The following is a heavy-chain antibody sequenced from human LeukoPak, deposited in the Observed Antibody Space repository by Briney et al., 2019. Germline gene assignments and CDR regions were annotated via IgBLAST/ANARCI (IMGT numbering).Heavy chain of an antibody. CDR1: GGSFSSYY. D-gene: IGHD5-18*01. Sequence: PPETLSLTCTVSGGSFSSYYWSWIRQPPGKGLEWIGYIYYSGSTNYNPSLKSRVTISVDTSKNQFSLKLSSVTAADTAVYYCARDRGSEYIYADNPAVPYMDVWGKGTTATVSS. CDR2: IYYSGST. CDR3: ARDRGSEYIYADNPAVPYMDV. V-gene: IGHV4-59*01. J-gene: IGHJ6*03.